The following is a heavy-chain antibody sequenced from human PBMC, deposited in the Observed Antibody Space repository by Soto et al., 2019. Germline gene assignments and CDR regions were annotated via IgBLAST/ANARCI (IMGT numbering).Heavy chain of an antibody. CDR1: GFTFSSYW. J-gene: IGHJ4*02. CDR3: VRGLGNSDH. V-gene: IGHV3-74*03. CDR2: IDSYGSST. Sequence: EVQLVESGGGLVQPGGSLRLSCVASGFTFSSYWMHWVRQVPGKEPVLVSFIDSYGSSTKYADSVRGRFTISRDNAQNTLYLLMNSLRVEDTAVYYCVRGLGNSDHWGQGTLVTVSS.